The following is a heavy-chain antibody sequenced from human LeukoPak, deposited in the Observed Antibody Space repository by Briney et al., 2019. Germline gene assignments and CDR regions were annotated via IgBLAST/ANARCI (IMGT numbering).Heavy chain of an antibody. J-gene: IGHJ4*02. CDR1: GFTSSNAW. V-gene: IGHV3-15*01. CDR3: TTDTARWLITFGGVIDY. Sequence: GGSLRLSCAASGFTSSNAWMSWVRQAPGKGLEWVGRIKTKTDGGTTDYAAPVKGRFTISRDDSKNTLYLQMNSLITEDTAVYYCTTDTARWLITFGGVIDYWGQGTLVTVSS. D-gene: IGHD3-16*01. CDR2: IKTKTDGGTT.